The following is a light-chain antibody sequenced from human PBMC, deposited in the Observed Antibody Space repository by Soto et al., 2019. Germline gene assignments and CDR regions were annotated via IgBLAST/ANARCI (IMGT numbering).Light chain of an antibody. J-gene: IGKJ2*01. Sequence: EIVLTQSPGTLSLSPGEIATLSCRASQSVSSSYLAWYQQKPGQAPRLLVYGASSRATGITDRFSGSESGTDITLTISSLEPEDFAVYFCQQYGRSPYTFGQGTKLEIK. CDR3: QQYGRSPYT. CDR1: QSVSSSY. CDR2: GAS. V-gene: IGKV3-20*01.